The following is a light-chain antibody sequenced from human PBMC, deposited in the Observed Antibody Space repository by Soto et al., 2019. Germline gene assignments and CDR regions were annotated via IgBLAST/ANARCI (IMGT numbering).Light chain of an antibody. CDR3: QSYDGSLGVSV. CDR2: GNS. CDR1: SSNIGAGYD. V-gene: IGLV1-40*01. Sequence: QSVLTQPPSVSGAPGQRVTISCTGSSSNIGAGYDVHWYQQLPGTAPKLLIYGNSNRPSGVPDRFSGSKSGTSASLAITGRQAADEADDYCQSYDGSLGVSVFGGGTKLTVL. J-gene: IGLJ2*01.